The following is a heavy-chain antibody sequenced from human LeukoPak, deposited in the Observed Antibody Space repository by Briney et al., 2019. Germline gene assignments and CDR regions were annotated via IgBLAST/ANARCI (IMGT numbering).Heavy chain of an antibody. J-gene: IGHJ4*02. D-gene: IGHD1-26*01. CDR1: GFTFGDYA. CDR2: IRSKAYGGTT. Sequence: GGSLRLSCTASGFTFGDYAMSWVRQAPGKGLEWVGFIRSKAYGGTTEYAASVKGRFTISRDDSKSIAYLQMNSLKTEDTAVYYCTRVNSGSYQSYFDYWGQGTLVTVSS. V-gene: IGHV3-49*04. CDR3: TRVNSGSYQSYFDY.